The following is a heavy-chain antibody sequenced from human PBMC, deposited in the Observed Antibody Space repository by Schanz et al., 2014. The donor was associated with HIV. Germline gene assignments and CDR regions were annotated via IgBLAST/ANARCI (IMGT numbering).Heavy chain of an antibody. CDR1: GFTFSGYG. D-gene: IGHD6-13*01. Sequence: QVQLVESGGGVVQPGRSLRLSCAVSGFTFSGYGMHWVRQAPGKGLEWAAVISYDGSNKYYADSVKGRFAISRDNSKNTVYLQMNSLRGEDSAVYYCAKVGRIYSTTWIDPWGQGTLVTVSS. CDR2: ISYDGSNK. J-gene: IGHJ5*02. V-gene: IGHV3-30*18. CDR3: AKVGRIYSTTWIDP.